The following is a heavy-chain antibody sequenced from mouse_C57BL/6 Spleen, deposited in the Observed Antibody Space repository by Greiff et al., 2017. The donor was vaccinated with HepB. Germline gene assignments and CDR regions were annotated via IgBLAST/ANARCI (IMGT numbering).Heavy chain of an antibody. CDR3: ARLLRGGDYYYAMDY. J-gene: IGHJ4*01. CDR1: GYAFSSSW. CDR2: IYPGDGDT. V-gene: IGHV1-82*01. D-gene: IGHD1-1*01. Sequence: VQLQQSGPELVKPGASVKISCKASGYAFSSSWMNWVKQRPGKGLEWIGRIYPGDGDTNYNGKFKGKATLTADKSSSTAYMQLSSLTSEDSAVYFCARLLRGGDYYYAMDYWGQGTSVTVSS.